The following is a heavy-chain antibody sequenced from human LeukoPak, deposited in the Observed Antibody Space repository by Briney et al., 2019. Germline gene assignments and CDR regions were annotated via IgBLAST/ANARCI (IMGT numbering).Heavy chain of an antibody. Sequence: GGSLRLSCAASGFTFSSHAMSWVRQAPGKGLEWVSTISASGGSTYYADSVKGRLTLSRDNSKNTLHLQMNSLRAEDTAFYYCAKDLVPMTTVTTSFDYWGQGTLVTVSS. D-gene: IGHD4-17*01. CDR1: GFTFSSHA. CDR2: ISASGGST. CDR3: AKDLVPMTTVTTSFDY. J-gene: IGHJ4*02. V-gene: IGHV3-23*01.